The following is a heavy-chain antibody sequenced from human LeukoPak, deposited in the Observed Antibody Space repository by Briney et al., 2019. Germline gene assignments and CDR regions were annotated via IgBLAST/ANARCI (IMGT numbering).Heavy chain of an antibody. D-gene: IGHD1-26*01. J-gene: IGHJ4*02. Sequence: QSGGSLRLSCAASGLRFRNYGMHWVRQAPGKGLEWVAVIWCDGSNQYYVDSVKGRFTVSRDNAKNTLYLQMNSLRAEDTAVYYCATDRNSGKYYDYWGQGTLVTVSS. CDR3: ATDRNSGKYYDY. CDR2: IWCDGSNQ. V-gene: IGHV3-33*01. CDR1: GLRFRNYG.